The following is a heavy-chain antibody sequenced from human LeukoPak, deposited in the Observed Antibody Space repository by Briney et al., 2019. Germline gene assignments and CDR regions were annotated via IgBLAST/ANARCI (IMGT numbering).Heavy chain of an antibody. D-gene: IGHD6-13*01. Sequence: SETLSLTCAVYGGSFSGYYGSWIRQPPGKGLELIWEINHSGSANYNPSLKIRVSISKDTSKNQFSLKLSSGTAADTAVYYCAGRAAAAARYWYFDLWGRGTLVTVSS. CDR1: GGSFSGYY. V-gene: IGHV4-34*01. J-gene: IGHJ2*01. CDR2: INHSGSA. CDR3: AGRAAAAARYWYFDL.